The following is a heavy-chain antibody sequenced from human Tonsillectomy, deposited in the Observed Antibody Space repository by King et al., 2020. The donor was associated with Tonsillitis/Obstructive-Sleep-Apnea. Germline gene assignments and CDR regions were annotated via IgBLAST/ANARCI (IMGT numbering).Heavy chain of an antibody. D-gene: IGHD6-13*01. CDR1: GFTFSSYA. CDR3: ARAPPAYSSSWYLV. Sequence: VQLVESGGGVVQPGRSLRLSCAASGFTFSSYAMHWVRQAPGKGLEWVAVISYDGSNKYYADSVKGRFTISRDNSKNTLYLQMNSLRAEDTAVYYCARAPPAYSSSWYLVWGQGTLVTVSS. V-gene: IGHV3-30*01. J-gene: IGHJ4*02. CDR2: ISYDGSNK.